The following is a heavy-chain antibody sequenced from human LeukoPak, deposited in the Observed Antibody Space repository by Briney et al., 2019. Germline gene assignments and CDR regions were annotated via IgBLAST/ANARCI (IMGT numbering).Heavy chain of an antibody. CDR1: GFTFSSYG. Sequence: GGSLRLSCAASGFTFSSYGMHWVRQAPGKGLEWVAVISYDGNDKYYADSVKGRFTISRDNSKNTLYLQMNSLRPEDTALYYCARRTVTPTYWGQGTLVTVSS. J-gene: IGHJ4*02. CDR3: ARRTVTPTY. V-gene: IGHV3-30*03. D-gene: IGHD4-17*01. CDR2: ISYDGNDK.